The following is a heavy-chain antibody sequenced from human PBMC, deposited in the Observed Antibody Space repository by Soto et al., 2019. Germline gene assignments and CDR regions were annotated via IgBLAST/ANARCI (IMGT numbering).Heavy chain of an antibody. CDR2: IWYDGSNK. D-gene: IGHD6-19*01. Sequence: QVQLVESGGGVVQPGRSLRLSCAASGFTFGSYGMHWVRQAPGKGLEWVAVIWYDGSNKYYADSVKGRFTISRDNSKNTLYLQMNSLRAEDTAVYYCARDKGPDKQWLARFDYWGQGTLVTVSS. CDR1: GFTFGSYG. V-gene: IGHV3-33*01. CDR3: ARDKGPDKQWLARFDY. J-gene: IGHJ4*02.